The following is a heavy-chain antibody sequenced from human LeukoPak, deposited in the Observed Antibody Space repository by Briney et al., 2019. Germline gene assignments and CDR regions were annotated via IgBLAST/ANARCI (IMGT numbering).Heavy chain of an antibody. V-gene: IGHV1-2*02. J-gene: IGHJ4*02. D-gene: IGHD2-2*01. CDR3: AKPLLGYCSSTSCPLGY. CDR1: GYTFTGYY. CDR2: INPNSGGT. Sequence: ASVKVSCKASGYTFTGYYMHWVRQAPGQGLEWMGWINPNSGGTNYAQKFQGRVTMTRDTSISTAYMELSRLRSDDTAVYYCAKPLLGYCSSTSCPLGYWGQGTLVTVSS.